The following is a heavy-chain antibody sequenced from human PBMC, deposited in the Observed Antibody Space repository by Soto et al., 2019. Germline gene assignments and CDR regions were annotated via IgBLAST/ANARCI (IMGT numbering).Heavy chain of an antibody. Sequence: QVQLVQSGVEVKKPGASVKVSCTASGYTFTSYDIKWVRQATGKELGWMGWMNPNCANTGYAQKLQGRGTRTRNTSISTAYMKLSSLRSDDTAVYSCARGGVRGRDVWGQGHTVTVSS. CDR3: ARGGVRGRDV. CDR2: MNPNCANT. D-gene: IGHD3-16*01. CDR1: GYTFTSYD. J-gene: IGHJ6*01. V-gene: IGHV1-8*01.